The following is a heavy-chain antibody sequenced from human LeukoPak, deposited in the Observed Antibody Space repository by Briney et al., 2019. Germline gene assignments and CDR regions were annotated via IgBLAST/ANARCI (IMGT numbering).Heavy chain of an antibody. D-gene: IGHD2-21*01. CDR1: GFTFSSYA. CDR3: TIRGKDYSHFTY. Sequence: GGSLRLSCAASGFTFSSYAMHWVRQAPGKGLEWVAAIRYNGSSKYYADSVKGRFTISRDNSKNTLYQQMNSLRTEDTTVYYCTIRGKDYSHFTYWGQGTLVTVSS. V-gene: IGHV3-30-3*01. J-gene: IGHJ4*02. CDR2: IRYNGSSK.